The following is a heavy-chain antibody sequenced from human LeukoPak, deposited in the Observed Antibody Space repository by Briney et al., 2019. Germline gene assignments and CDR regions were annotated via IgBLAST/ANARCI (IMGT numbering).Heavy chain of an antibody. Sequence: GGSLRLSCAASGFTFDDYAMRWVRQVPGKGLEWVSLISGDGGTTYYADSVKGRFTISRDNSKNSLYLQMNSLRTEDTALFYCAKDSAPMTTLKTTFDSWGQGTLVTVSS. CDR2: ISGDGGTT. CDR1: GFTFDDYA. J-gene: IGHJ4*02. D-gene: IGHD4-17*01. CDR3: AKDSAPMTTLKTTFDS. V-gene: IGHV3-43*02.